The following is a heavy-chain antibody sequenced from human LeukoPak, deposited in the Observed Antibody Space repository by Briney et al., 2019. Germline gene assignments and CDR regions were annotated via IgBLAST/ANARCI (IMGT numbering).Heavy chain of an antibody. CDR2: IYYSGST. CDR3: AREGYDSSGYYDYFDY. D-gene: IGHD3-22*01. Sequence: SETLSLTCTVSGGSISSYYWSWIRQPPGKGLEWIGYIYYSGSTNYNPSLKSRVTISVDTSKNQFSLKLSSVTAADTAVYYCAREGYDSSGYYDYFDYWGQGTLVTVSS. V-gene: IGHV4-59*01. CDR1: GGSISSYY. J-gene: IGHJ4*02.